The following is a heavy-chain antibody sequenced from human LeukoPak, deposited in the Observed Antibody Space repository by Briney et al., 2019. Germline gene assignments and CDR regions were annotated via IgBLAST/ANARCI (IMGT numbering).Heavy chain of an antibody. V-gene: IGHV1-18*01. CDR2: ISAYNGNT. J-gene: IGHJ4*02. Sequence: GASMKVSCKASGYTFTSYGISWVRQAPGQGLEWMGWISAYNGNTNYAQKLQGRVTMTTDTSTSTAYMELRSLKSDDTAVYYCARPLTGTSWYYFDYWGQGTLVTVSS. D-gene: IGHD1-7*01. CDR1: GYTFTSYG. CDR3: ARPLTGTSWYYFDY.